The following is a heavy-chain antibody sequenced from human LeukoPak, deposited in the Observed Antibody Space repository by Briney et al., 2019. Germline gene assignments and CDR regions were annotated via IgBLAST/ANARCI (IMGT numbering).Heavy chain of an antibody. CDR1: GFTFSSYA. J-gene: IGHJ3*02. Sequence: GGSLRLSCAASGFTFSSYAMNWVRQAPGKGLEWVSGISGSGGGSTYYADSVKGRFTISRDNSKNTLYLQMNSLRAEDTAVYYCAKVPTPYCSGGSCYSNAFDIWGQGTMVTVSS. CDR2: ISGSGGGST. V-gene: IGHV3-23*01. D-gene: IGHD2-15*01. CDR3: AKVPTPYCSGGSCYSNAFDI.